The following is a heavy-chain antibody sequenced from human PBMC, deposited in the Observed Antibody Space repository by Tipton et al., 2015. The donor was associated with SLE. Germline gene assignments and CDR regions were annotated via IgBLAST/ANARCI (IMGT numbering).Heavy chain of an antibody. CDR2: IYTSGST. V-gene: IGHV4-4*09. Sequence: TLSLTCTVSGGSISSYYWSWIRQPPGKGLEWIGYIYTSGSTNYNPSLKSRVTISVDTSKNNFSLRLSSVTAADTAVYYCASRPTIPFYGMDVWGQGTTVTVSS. CDR1: GGSISSYY. D-gene: IGHD5-12*01. CDR3: ASRPTIPFYGMDV. J-gene: IGHJ6*02.